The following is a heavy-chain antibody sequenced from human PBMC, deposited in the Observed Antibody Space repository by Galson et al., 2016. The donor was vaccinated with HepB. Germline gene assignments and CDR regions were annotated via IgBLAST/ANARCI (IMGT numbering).Heavy chain of an antibody. CDR3: ATYEASAFWGYLDE. CDR2: IYAGPGDT. Sequence: SVKVSCKASGNTISSYSIHWVRQAPGQRPEWLGWIYAGPGDTKYSQKSLGRVIMTRDTSASTVYLEVRSLTAEDKAVYYCATYEASAFWGYLDEWGQGTLVTVSS. J-gene: IGHJ4*02. V-gene: IGHV1-3*01. CDR1: GNTISSYS. D-gene: IGHD3-16*01.